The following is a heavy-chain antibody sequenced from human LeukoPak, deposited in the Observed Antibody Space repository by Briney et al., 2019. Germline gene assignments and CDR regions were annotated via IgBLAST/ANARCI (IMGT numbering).Heavy chain of an antibody. Sequence: PGGSLRLSCAASGFTFSSYAMSWVRRAPGRGLEWVSYISSSGSTIYYADSVKGRFTISRDNAKNSLYLQMNSLRAEDTAVYYCASSIGFWSGWRYFDYWGQGTLVTVSS. J-gene: IGHJ4*02. CDR1: GFTFSSYA. V-gene: IGHV3-48*03. CDR3: ASSIGFWSGWRYFDY. CDR2: ISSSGSTI. D-gene: IGHD3-3*01.